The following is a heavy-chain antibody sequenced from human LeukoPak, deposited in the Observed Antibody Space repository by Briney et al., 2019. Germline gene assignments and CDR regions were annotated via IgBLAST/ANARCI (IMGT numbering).Heavy chain of an antibody. D-gene: IGHD5-18*01. V-gene: IGHV3-23*01. Sequence: GGSLRLSCAASGFTFSSYAMSWVRQAPGKGLEWVSAISGSGGSTYYADSVKGRFTISRDNSKNTLYLQMNSLRAGDTAVYYCARADSRGYSLDYWGQGTLVTVSS. CDR2: ISGSGGST. J-gene: IGHJ4*02. CDR1: GFTFSSYA. CDR3: ARADSRGYSLDY.